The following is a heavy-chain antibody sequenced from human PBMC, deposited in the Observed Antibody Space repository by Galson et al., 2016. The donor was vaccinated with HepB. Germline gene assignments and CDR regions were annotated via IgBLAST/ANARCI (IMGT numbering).Heavy chain of an antibody. D-gene: IGHD6-19*01. J-gene: IGHJ4*02. CDR1: GLPVSNDY. CDR3: AREDPNIAVAALDY. CDR2: SYGDGRT. Sequence: SLRLSCAAYGLPVSNDYMSWVRQAPGKGLKWVSVSYGDGRTYYADSVKGRFTISRDNSKNTLYLQLNSLRAEDTAVYYCAREDPNIAVAALDYWGQGTLVTVSS. V-gene: IGHV3-53*01.